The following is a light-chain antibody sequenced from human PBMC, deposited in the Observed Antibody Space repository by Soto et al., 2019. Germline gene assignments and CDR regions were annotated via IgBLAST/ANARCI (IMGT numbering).Light chain of an antibody. V-gene: IGKV3-20*01. Sequence: EIVLTQSPGTLSLSPGERATLSCRASHIISGAYLAWYQQKPGQAPRLLLFGASNRTTCIPDRFSGSGSGTDFTLTISRLEPEDFAVYSCQQYGSSPYTFGQGTKLEF. J-gene: IGKJ2*01. CDR3: QQYGSSPYT. CDR1: HIISGAY. CDR2: GAS.